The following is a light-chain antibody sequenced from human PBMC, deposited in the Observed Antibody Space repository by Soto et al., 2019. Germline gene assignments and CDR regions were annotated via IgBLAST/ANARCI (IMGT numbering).Light chain of an antibody. Sequence: VVMTQPPLSRPVTLGQPPPTSCRLSNSVLNSNGNTYLNGFQQRPGQSPRRLISKVSNRDSGVPDRFSGSGSDTDFTLKISRVEADDVGVYYCMQGTHWPHTFGQGTKLEIK. J-gene: IGKJ2*01. CDR2: KVS. CDR3: MQGTHWPHT. V-gene: IGKV2-30*01. CDR1: NSVLNSNGNTY.